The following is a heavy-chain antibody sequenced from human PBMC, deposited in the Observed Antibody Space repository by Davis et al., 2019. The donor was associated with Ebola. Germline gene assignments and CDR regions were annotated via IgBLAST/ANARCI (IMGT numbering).Heavy chain of an antibody. CDR1: GYTFTDYY. J-gene: IGHJ1*01. Sequence: AASVKVSCKASGYTFTDYYIQWVRQAPGQGLEWLGYINPNSGGTHYAQKFQGSVTLTRDTSISTAYMELSSLTSDDTAVYYCAPNDYGDYLYFLHWGQGTLVTVSS. CDR3: APNDYGDYLYFLH. CDR2: INPNSGGT. V-gene: IGHV1-2*04. D-gene: IGHD4-17*01.